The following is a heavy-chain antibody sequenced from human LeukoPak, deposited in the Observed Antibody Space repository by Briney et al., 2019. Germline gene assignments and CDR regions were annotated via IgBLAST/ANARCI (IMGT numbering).Heavy chain of an antibody. CDR3: ARERAPYCGGDCYSDAFDI. CDR2: IIPIFGTA. V-gene: IGHV1-69*06. D-gene: IGHD2-21*02. CDR1: GGTFSSYA. J-gene: IGHJ3*02. Sequence: SGKVSCKASGGTFSSYAISWVRQAPGQGLEWMGGIIPIFGTANYAQKFQGRVTITADKSTSTAYMELSSLRSEDTAVYYCARERAPYCGGDCYSDAFDIWGQGTMVTVSS.